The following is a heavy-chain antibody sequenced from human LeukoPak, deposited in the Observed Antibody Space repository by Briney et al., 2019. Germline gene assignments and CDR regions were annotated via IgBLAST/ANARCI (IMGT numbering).Heavy chain of an antibody. CDR1: GYTFTGYY. CDR2: INPNNGNT. V-gene: IGHV1-18*04. Sequence: GASVKVSCKASGYTFTGYYMHWVRQAPGQGLEWMGWINPNNGNTNYAQKLQGRVTMTTDTSTSTAYMELRSLRSDDTAVYYCARLSRDIVVVPAASQYYYYYGMDVWGQGTTVTVSS. J-gene: IGHJ6*02. CDR3: ARLSRDIVVVPAASQYYYYYGMDV. D-gene: IGHD2-2*01.